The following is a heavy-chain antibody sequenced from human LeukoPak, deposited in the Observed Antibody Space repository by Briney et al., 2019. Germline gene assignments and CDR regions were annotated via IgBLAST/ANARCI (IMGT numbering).Heavy chain of an antibody. V-gene: IGHV4-59*12. J-gene: IGHJ4*02. CDR3: ARLNLLGYCTNDVCPAGGLPFDY. D-gene: IGHD2-8*01. CDR2: IYYSGST. CDR1: GGSISNKY. Sequence: SETLSLTCTVSGGSISNKYWSWIRQPPGKGLEWIGYIYYSGSTNYNPSLKSRVTILVDTSKNQFSLKLSSVTAADTAVYYCARLNLLGYCTNDVCPAGGLPFDYWGQGTLVTVSS.